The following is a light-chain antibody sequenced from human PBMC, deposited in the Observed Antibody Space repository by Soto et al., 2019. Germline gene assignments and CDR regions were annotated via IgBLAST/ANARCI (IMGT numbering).Light chain of an antibody. V-gene: IGLV1-47*01. Sequence: QAVVTQPPSLSGTPGQTVTISCIGSRSNIGSAIVHWYQQLPGTAPKHLIYMNSQRPSGVPDRFSGSKSGTSASLVITELRPEDEADYYCVAWDDNLGSRVFGGGTKLTVL. J-gene: IGLJ3*02. CDR3: VAWDDNLGSRV. CDR1: RSNIGSAI. CDR2: MNS.